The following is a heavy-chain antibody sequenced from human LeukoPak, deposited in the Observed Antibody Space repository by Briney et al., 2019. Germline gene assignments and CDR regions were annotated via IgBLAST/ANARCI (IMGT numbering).Heavy chain of an antibody. D-gene: IGHD2-15*01. V-gene: IGHV3-23*01. Sequence: GGSLRLSCAASGFTFSSYAMSWVRQAPGKGLEWVSAIRGSGGSTYYADSVKGRFTISRDNSKNTLYLQMNSLRAEDTAVYYCAKNRGYCSGGSCYFDYWGQGTLVTASS. J-gene: IGHJ4*02. CDR3: AKNRGYCSGGSCYFDY. CDR1: GFTFSSYA. CDR2: IRGSGGST.